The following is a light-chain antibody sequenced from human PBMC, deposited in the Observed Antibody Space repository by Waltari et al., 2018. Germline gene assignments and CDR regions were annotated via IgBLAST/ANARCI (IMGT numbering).Light chain of an antibody. J-gene: IGLJ3*02. CDR3: QTGGHGTWV. V-gene: IGLV4-69*01. CDR2: VNRDGRH. Sequence: QLVLTQSPSASASLGASVKLTCILSSGHISNVIAWHQQQPRKGPRYLMKVNRDGRHSKGDEIPDRFSGSSSGAERYLTISSLQSEDEADYYCQTGGHGTWVFGGGTKLTVL. CDR1: SGHISNV.